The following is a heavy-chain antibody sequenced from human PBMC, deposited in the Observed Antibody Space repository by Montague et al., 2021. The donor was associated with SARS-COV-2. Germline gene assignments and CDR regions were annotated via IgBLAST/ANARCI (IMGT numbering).Heavy chain of an antibody. V-gene: IGHV4-61*02. CDR1: GDSISSGSYY. CDR2: IYTSGTT. D-gene: IGHD2-15*01. Sequence: TLSLTCTVSGDSISSGSYYWSWIRQPPGKGLEWIGRIYTSGTTYYSFSLKSRVTISVDTSKNQFSLKLTSVTAADTAVYYCARAHGGSWAHLDNWGQGSLVTVSS. CDR3: ARAHGGSWAHLDN. J-gene: IGHJ4*02.